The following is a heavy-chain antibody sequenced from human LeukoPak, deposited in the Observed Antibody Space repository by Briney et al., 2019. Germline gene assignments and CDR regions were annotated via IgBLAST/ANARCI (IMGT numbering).Heavy chain of an antibody. J-gene: IGHJ4*02. CDR2: IRVHDGNS. Sequence: ASVKVSCKASGYTFTSYGINWVRQAPGQGLEWMGWIRVHDGNSHYAQKYQGRVTLTTDTSTSAAYMELRSLRSDDTAVYYCARDHDSSGNYLDFLDSWGQGTLVTVSS. CDR1: GYTFTSYG. D-gene: IGHD3-22*01. V-gene: IGHV1-18*01. CDR3: ARDHDSSGNYLDFLDS.